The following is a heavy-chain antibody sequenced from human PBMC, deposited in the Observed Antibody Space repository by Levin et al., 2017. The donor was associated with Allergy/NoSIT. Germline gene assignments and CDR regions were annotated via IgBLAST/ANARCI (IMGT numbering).Heavy chain of an antibody. J-gene: IGHJ4*02. V-gene: IGHV3-23*01. CDR1: GFTFSSYA. D-gene: IGHD2-2*01. Sequence: GESLKISCAASGFTFSSYAMSWVRQAPGKGLEWVSAITDSGRTYYADSVKGRFTVSRDNSKNTLYQQMNSLRADDTAVYYCAKEMTRVIPVFDSWGQGTLVTVSS. CDR3: AKEMTRVIPVFDS. CDR2: ITDSGRT.